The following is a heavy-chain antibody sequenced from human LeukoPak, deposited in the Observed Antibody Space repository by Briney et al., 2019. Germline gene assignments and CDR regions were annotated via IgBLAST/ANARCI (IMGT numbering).Heavy chain of an antibody. CDR2: ISAYNGNT. CDR3: ARASGYSYGRNWFDP. Sequence: ASVKVSCKASGYTFTSYGISWVRQAPGQGLEWMGWISAYNGNTSYAQKLQGRVTMTTDTSTSTAYMELRSLRSDDTAVYYCARASGYSYGRNWFDPWGQGTLVTVSS. V-gene: IGHV1-18*01. CDR1: GYTFTSYG. D-gene: IGHD5-18*01. J-gene: IGHJ5*02.